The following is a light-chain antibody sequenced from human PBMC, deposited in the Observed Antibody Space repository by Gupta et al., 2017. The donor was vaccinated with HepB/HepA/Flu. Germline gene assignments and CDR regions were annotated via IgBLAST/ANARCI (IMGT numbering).Light chain of an antibody. Sequence: ETVMTQSPATLSVSPGERATLSCRASQSVTSNLAWYQQKPGQAPRLLIYGASTRATGIPARISSSGSGTECTPIISRLQSEDFAFYYGQQYYLRPCFTFGHGTKVDIK. J-gene: IGKJ3*01. CDR3: QQYYLRPCFT. CDR2: GAS. V-gene: IGKV3-15*01. CDR1: QSVTSN.